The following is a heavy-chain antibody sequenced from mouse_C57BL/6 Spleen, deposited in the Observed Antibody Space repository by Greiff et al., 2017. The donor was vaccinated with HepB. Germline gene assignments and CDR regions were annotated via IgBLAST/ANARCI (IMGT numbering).Heavy chain of an antibody. CDR1: GFTFSSYA. CDR2: ISSGGDYI. D-gene: IGHD1-1*01. J-gene: IGHJ1*03. Sequence: EVHLVESGEGLVKPGGSLKLSCAASGFTFSSYAMSWVRQTPEKRLEWVAYISSGGDYIYYADTVKGRFTISRDNARNTLYLQMSSLKSEDTAMYYCTRDRGYYGSSYTWYFDVWGTGTTVTVSS. V-gene: IGHV5-9-1*02. CDR3: TRDRGYYGSSYTWYFDV.